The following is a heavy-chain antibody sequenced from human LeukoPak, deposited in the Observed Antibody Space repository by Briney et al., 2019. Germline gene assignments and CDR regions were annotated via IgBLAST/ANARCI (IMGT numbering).Heavy chain of an antibody. CDR2: ISYDGNIK. Sequence: GGSLRLSCAASGFTFSAYYMHWVRQAPGKGLQWLGFISYDGNIKYEDSVKGRFTISRDNSKNTLYLQMNSLRAEDTAVYYCARAVYYDFWSGYLLYTLFDYWGQGTLVTVSS. CDR3: ARAVYYDFWSGYLLYTLFDY. D-gene: IGHD3-3*01. CDR1: GFTFSAYY. V-gene: IGHV3-30*03. J-gene: IGHJ4*02.